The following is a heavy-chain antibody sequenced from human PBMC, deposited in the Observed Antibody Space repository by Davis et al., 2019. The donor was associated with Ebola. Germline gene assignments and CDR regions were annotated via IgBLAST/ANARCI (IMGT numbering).Heavy chain of an antibody. CDR2: IPYDGNDI. CDR1: GFTFSTHG. CDR3: ARDRDTYGSGGYGMDV. J-gene: IGHJ6*04. D-gene: IGHD3-10*01. V-gene: IGHV3-30*03. Sequence: GESLKISCAASGFTFSTHGLHWVRQAPGKGLEWLAVIPYDGNDISYAESVRGRFTISRDNAKNSLYLQMNSLRAEDTAVYYCARDRDTYGSGGYGMDVWGKGTTVTVSS.